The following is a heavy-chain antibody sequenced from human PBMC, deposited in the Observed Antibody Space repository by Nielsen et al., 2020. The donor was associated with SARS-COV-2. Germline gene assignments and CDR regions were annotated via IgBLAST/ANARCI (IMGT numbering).Heavy chain of an antibody. V-gene: IGHV1-69*13. J-gene: IGHJ2*01. CDR2: IIPIFGTA. CDR1: GGTFSSYA. Sequence: SVKVSCKASGGTFSSYAISWVRQAPGQGLEWIGGIIPIFGTANYAQKFQGRVTITADESTSTAYMELSSLRSEDTAVYYCARGKGTGWYFDLWGRGTLVTVSS. D-gene: IGHD3-10*01. CDR3: ARGKGTGWYFDL.